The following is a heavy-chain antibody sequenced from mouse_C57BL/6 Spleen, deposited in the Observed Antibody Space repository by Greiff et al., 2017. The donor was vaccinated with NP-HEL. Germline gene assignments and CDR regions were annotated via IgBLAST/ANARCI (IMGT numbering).Heavy chain of an antibody. J-gene: IGHJ4*01. D-gene: IGHD2-3*01. V-gene: IGHV5-17*01. CDR2: ISSGSSTI. CDR1: GFTFSDYG. CDR3: ARRDGYYEFYYAMDY. Sequence: EVQGVESGGGLVKPGGSLKLSCAASGFTFSDYGMHWVRQAPEKGLEWVAYISSGSSTIYYADTVKGRFTISRDNAKNTLFLQMTSLRSEDTAMYYCARRDGYYEFYYAMDYWGQGTSVTVSS.